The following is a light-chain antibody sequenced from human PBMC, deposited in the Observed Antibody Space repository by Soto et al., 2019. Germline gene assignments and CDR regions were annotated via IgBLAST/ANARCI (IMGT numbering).Light chain of an antibody. CDR1: QSVGSN. J-gene: IGKJ5*01. CDR2: GAS. V-gene: IGKV3-15*01. CDR3: QQYNKWPPIT. Sequence: EIVMTQSPATLSVSPGERATLSCRASQSVGSNLAWYQQKPGKAPRLLIYGASTRATDIPPRFSGSGSGTEFSLTISSLQSEDFAVYYCQQYNKWPPITFGQGTRLEIK.